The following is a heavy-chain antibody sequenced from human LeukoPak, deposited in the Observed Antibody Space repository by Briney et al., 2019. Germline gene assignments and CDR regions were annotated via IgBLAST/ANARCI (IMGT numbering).Heavy chain of an antibody. Sequence: GGSLRLSCAASGFTFSSYAMSWVRQAPGKGLECVSVISDGGTTFYRDFVKGRFTISRDKTKNTLYLQMNSLRAEDTAVYYCAGAPETGHWGQGTLVTVSS. J-gene: IGHJ4*02. V-gene: IGHV3-66*01. CDR1: GFTFSSYA. CDR2: ISDGGTT. CDR3: AGAPETGH.